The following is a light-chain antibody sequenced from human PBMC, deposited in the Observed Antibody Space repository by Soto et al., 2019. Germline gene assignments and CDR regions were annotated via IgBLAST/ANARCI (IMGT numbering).Light chain of an antibody. V-gene: IGLV2-14*01. J-gene: IGLJ1*01. Sequence: QSVLTQPDSVSGSLGQSISISCTGTSGDLGNFNSVSWYQQHPGNAPKLILFEVYDRPSGVSNRFSGSKSANTASLTIIGLQTEDEADYYCSSHTANNTWLFGGGTKVTVL. CDR3: SSHTANNTWL. CDR1: SGDLGNFNS. CDR2: EVY.